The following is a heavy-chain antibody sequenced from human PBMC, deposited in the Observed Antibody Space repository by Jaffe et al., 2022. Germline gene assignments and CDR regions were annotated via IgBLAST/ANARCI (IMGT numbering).Heavy chain of an antibody. Sequence: EVQLVQSGAEVKKPGESLKISCKGSGYSFTSYWIGWVRQMPGKGLEWMGIIYPGDSDTRYSPSFQGQVTISADKSISTAYLQWSSLKASDTAMYYCVRHSTWTTVVYYFDYWGQGTLVTVSS. V-gene: IGHV5-51*01. J-gene: IGHJ4*02. CDR1: GYSFTSYW. CDR3: VRHSTWTTVVYYFDY. D-gene: IGHD4-17*01. CDR2: IYPGDSDT.